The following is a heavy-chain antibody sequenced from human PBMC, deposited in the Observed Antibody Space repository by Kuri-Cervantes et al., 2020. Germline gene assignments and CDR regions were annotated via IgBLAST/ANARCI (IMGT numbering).Heavy chain of an antibody. CDR3: ARDSQQLVRAFDI. V-gene: IGHV3-53*01. D-gene: IGHD6-13*01. J-gene: IGHJ3*02. Sequence: LSLTCAASGFTVSSNYVSWVRQSPGKGLERVSVIYSGGSTYYADSVKGRFTISRDNSKNTLYLQMNSLRAEDTAVYYCARDSQQLVRAFDIWGQGTMVTVSS. CDR1: GFTVSSNY. CDR2: IYSGGST.